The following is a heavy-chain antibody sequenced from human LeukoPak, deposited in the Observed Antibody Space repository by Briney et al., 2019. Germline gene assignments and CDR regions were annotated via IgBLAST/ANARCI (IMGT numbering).Heavy chain of an antibody. Sequence: GASVKVSCKASGYTFTSYGISWGRQAPGQGLGWMGWISAYNGNTNYAQKLQGRVTMTTDTSTSTAYMELRSLRSDDTAVYYCAREIVAIMVRGVISSYYYGMDVWGQGTTVTVSS. D-gene: IGHD3-10*01. CDR1: GYTFTSYG. CDR3: AREIVAIMVRGVISSYYYGMDV. CDR2: ISAYNGNT. V-gene: IGHV1-18*01. J-gene: IGHJ6*02.